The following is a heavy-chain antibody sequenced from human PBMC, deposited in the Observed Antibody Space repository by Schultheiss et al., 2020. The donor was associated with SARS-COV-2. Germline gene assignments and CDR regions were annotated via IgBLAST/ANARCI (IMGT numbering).Heavy chain of an antibody. CDR1: GFTFSSYW. CDR2: INSDGSST. Sequence: GGSLRLSCAASGFTFSSYWMHWVRQAPGKGLVWVSRINSDGSSTTYADSVKGRFTISRDNSKNTLYLQMNSLRAEDTAVYYCAKDAGGSGSYFDYWGQGTLVTVSS. CDR3: AKDAGGSGSYFDY. J-gene: IGHJ4*02. V-gene: IGHV3-74*01. D-gene: IGHD3-10*01.